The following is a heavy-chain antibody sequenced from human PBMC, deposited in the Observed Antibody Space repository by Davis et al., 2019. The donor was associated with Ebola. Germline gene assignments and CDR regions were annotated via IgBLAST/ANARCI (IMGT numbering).Heavy chain of an antibody. CDR3: TVGGIGGMGDY. D-gene: IGHD1-26*01. V-gene: IGHV1-46*01. CDR1: GYTFTSYY. CDR2: INPSGGST. Sequence: ASVKVSCKASGYTFTSYYMHWVRQAPGQGLEWMGIINPSGGSTSYAQKFQGRVTMTEDTSTNTAYMELSSLRSEDTAVYYCTVGGIGGMGDYWGQGTLVTVSS. J-gene: IGHJ4*02.